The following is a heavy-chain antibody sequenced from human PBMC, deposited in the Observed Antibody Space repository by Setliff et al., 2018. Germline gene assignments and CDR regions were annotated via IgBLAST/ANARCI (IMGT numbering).Heavy chain of an antibody. CDR3: ARADGYNWPFDY. CDR1: GYSLSSGYY. CDR2: IYHSGTT. Sequence: SETLSLTCGLSGYSLSSGYYGGWIRQPPGKGLEWIGSIYHSGTTYYNPSLKSRVIISVDTSKNQFSLKLSSVTAADTAVYYCARADGYNWPFDYWGQGTLVTV. V-gene: IGHV4-38-2*01. D-gene: IGHD5-12*01. J-gene: IGHJ4*02.